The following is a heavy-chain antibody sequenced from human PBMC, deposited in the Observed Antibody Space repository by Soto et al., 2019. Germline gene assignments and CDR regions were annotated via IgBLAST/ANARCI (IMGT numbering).Heavy chain of an antibody. CDR1: DGSVRSDSYY. D-gene: IGHD3-10*01. V-gene: IGHV4-30-4*01. CDR2: IYYSGST. J-gene: IGHJ3*02. Sequence: SETLSLTCSVFDGSVRSDSYYWSWIRQPPGKGLEWIGYIYYSGSTYYNPSLKSRVTISVDTSKNQFSLKLSSVTAADTAVYYCARDYGSGTIRSHAFDIWGQGTMVTVSS. CDR3: ARDYGSGTIRSHAFDI.